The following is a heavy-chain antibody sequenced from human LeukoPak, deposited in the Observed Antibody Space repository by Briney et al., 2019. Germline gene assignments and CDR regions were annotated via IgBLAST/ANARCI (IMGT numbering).Heavy chain of an antibody. J-gene: IGHJ6*02. CDR3: ARDGSIVIHHGMDV. CDR2: TKNKANSYTT. Sequence: GGSLRLSCAASGFTFSEHFMDWVRQAPGKGLEWVGRTKNKANSYTTQYAASVKGRFTISRDDSKNSLFLQMNSLKTEDTAVYYCARDGSIVIHHGMDVWGQGTTVTVSS. D-gene: IGHD2/OR15-2a*01. V-gene: IGHV3-72*01. CDR1: GFTFSEHF.